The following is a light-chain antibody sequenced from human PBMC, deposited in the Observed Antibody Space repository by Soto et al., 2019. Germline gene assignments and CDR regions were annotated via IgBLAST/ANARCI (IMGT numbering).Light chain of an antibody. CDR3: QXXXXXXLT. V-gene: IGKV3-20*01. CDR2: GAS. J-gene: IGKJ4*01. CDR1: QSVSSSY. Sequence: EIVLTQSPGTLSLSPGERATLSCRASQSVSSSYLAWYQQKPGQAPRLLIYGASSRATGIPDRFSGSGSGTDFTLTXXXXXXXDFAVYYCQXXXXXXLTFGG.